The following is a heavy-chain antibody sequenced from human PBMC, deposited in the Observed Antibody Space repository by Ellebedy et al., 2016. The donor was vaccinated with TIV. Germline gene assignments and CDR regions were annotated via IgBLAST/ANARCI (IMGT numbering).Heavy chain of an antibody. V-gene: IGHV4-4*09. Sequence: MPGGSLRLSCTVSGASISSSYWSWIRQTPGKDLEWIGYISNTGRTNYNPSLKSRVTISVDTSKNQFSLKLNSVTAADTAVYYCARGGYFDGTGHHHFDNWGQGTLVTVSS. D-gene: IGHD3-22*01. CDR2: ISNTGRT. J-gene: IGHJ4*02. CDR1: GASISSSY. CDR3: ARGGYFDGTGHHHFDN.